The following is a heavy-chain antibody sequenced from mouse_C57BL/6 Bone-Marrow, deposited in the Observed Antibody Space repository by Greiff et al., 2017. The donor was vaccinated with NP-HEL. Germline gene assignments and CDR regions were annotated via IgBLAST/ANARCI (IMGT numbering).Heavy chain of an antibody. CDR3: ERSSNYYWYYDV. J-gene: IGHJ1*03. CDR1: GYTFTSYW. Sequence: QVQLQQSGAELVKPGASVKMSCKASGYTFTSYWITWVKQRPGQGLEWIGDIYPGSGSTNYNEKFKSKATLTVDTSSSTAYMQLSSLTSEDYAVYDCERSSNYYWYYDVWGTGTTVTVSS. CDR2: IYPGSGST. D-gene: IGHD2-5*01. V-gene: IGHV1-55*01.